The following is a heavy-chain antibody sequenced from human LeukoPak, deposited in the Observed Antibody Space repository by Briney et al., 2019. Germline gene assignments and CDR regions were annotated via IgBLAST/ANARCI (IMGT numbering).Heavy chain of an antibody. J-gene: IGHJ3*02. CDR1: GGAISSSSSY. V-gene: IGHV4-39*01. CDR2: IYYSGST. D-gene: IGHD3-16*01. Sequence: PSETLSLTCTVSGGAISSSSSYWGWIRQPPGKGLEWIGSIYYSGSTYYNPSLKSRVTISVDTSKNQFSLKLSSVTAADTAVYYCASFRGKNAFDIRGQGSMVTVSS. CDR3: ASFRGKNAFDI.